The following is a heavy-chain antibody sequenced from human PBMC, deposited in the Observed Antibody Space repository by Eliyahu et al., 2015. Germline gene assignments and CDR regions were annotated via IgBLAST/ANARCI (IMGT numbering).Heavy chain of an antibody. D-gene: IGHD3-16*01. CDR1: GYTFTTFG. J-gene: IGHJ4*02. Sequence: QVQLMQSGTELKKPGASVKXSCKASGYTFTTFGIXWVRQAPGQGLEWMGWISTYNGNTNYAQSLQGRVTMTTDTSTSTAFMELRSLRSDDTALYYCARADYLIDELDYWGQGSLVTVSS. CDR3: ARADYLIDELDY. CDR2: ISTYNGNT. V-gene: IGHV1-18*01.